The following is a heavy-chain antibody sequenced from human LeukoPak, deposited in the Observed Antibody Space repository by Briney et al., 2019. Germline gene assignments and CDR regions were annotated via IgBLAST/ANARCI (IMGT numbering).Heavy chain of an antibody. CDR3: AREALYCSSTSCYNRFDP. Sequence: SETLSLTCTVSGGSISSYYWSWIRQPAGKGLEWIGRIYTSGSTNYHPSLKSRVTMSVDTSKNQFSLKLSSVTAADTAVYYCAREALYCSSTSCYNRFDPWGQGTLVTVSS. D-gene: IGHD2-2*01. J-gene: IGHJ5*02. CDR2: IYTSGST. V-gene: IGHV4-4*07. CDR1: GGSISSYY.